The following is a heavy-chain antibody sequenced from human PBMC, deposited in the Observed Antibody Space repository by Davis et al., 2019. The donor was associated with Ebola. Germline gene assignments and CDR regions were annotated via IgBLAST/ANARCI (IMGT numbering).Heavy chain of an antibody. V-gene: IGHV4-30-4*01. CDR1: GGSISSYY. Sequence: MPSETLSLTCTVSGGSISSYYWSWIRQPPGKGLEWIGYIYYSGSTYYNPSLKSRVTISVDTSKNQFSLKLSSVTAADTAVYYCARDKGHYNWFDPWGQGTLVTVSS. CDR3: ARDKGHYNWFDP. CDR2: IYYSGST. J-gene: IGHJ5*02.